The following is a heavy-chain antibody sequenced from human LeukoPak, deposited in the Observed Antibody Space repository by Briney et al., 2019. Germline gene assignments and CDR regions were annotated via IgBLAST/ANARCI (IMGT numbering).Heavy chain of an antibody. CDR1: GYSFTSYW. V-gene: IGHV5-51*01. CDR3: ARRTTGWYYFDY. J-gene: IGHJ4*02. Sequence: GESLKISCRGSGYSFTSYWIAWVRQMPGKGLEWMGIIYPGDSSTRYSPSFQGQVTISADKSISTAYLQWSSLKTSDTAMYYCARRTTGWYYFDYWGQGTLLTVSS. CDR2: IYPGDSST. D-gene: IGHD6-19*01.